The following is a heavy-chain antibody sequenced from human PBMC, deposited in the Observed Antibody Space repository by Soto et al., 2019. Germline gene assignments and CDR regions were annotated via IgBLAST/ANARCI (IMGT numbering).Heavy chain of an antibody. CDR1: GYTFSTYY. J-gene: IGHJ4*02. CDR2: IHPSGGST. Sequence: QVQLVQSGAEVKKPGASVKVSCKASGYTFSTYYLHWVRQAPGQGLEWMGIIHPSGGSTTYAQKCPGRVTMTRDTSTSTVFMELSSLRSEDTAVYYCARGGHIAVVTASFDYWGQGTLVTVSS. V-gene: IGHV1-46*03. D-gene: IGHD2-21*02. CDR3: ARGGHIAVVTASFDY.